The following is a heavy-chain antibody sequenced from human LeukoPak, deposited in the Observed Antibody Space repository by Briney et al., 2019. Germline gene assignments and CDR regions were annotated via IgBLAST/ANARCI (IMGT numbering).Heavy chain of an antibody. CDR3: ARGYCTNAVCSLGPTQA. J-gene: IGHJ4*02. V-gene: IGHV4-39*07. D-gene: IGHD2-8*01. CDR1: GGSITSNNFY. Sequence: PSETLSLTCTGSGGSITSNNFYWGWIRQPPEKGLEWIGFIYYTGITYYDPSLKSRVTMAVHTSENQFSLKLSSVTAADTAVYYCARGYCTNAVCSLGPTQAWGQGTLVTVSS. CDR2: IYYTGIT.